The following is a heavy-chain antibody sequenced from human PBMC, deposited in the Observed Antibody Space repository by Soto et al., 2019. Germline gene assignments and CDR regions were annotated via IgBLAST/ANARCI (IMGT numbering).Heavy chain of an antibody. J-gene: IGHJ4*02. CDR3: ARWGTTGGLDV. D-gene: IGHD3-16*01. CDR2: TSYDGSNK. CDR1: GFTFRSYV. V-gene: IGHV3-30*19. Sequence: QVQLVESGGGVVQPGTSLRLSCVGSGFTFRSYVIHWVRQAPGKGLEWVALTSYDGSNKYYDDSVKGRFTIFRDNSRNTVDLQMDSLSLDDSSLYYCARWGTTGGLDVWGQGTLVSVSS.